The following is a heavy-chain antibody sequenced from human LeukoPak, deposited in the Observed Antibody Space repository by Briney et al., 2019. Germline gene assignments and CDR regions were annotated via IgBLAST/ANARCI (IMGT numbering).Heavy chain of an antibody. V-gene: IGHV4-61*02. CDR2: IYTSGST. Sequence: PSETLSLTCTVSGGSISSGSYYWGWLRQPAGTGLEGVGRIYTSGSTNYNPSLKSRVTISVDTSKNQFSLKLSSVTAADTAVYYCAREFYISWFDPWGQGTLVTVSS. J-gene: IGHJ5*02. D-gene: IGHD2/OR15-2a*01. CDR1: GGSISSGSYY. CDR3: AREFYISWFDP.